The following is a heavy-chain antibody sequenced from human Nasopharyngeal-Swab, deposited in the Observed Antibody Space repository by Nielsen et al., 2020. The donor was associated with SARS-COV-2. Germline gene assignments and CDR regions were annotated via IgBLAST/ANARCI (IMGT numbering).Heavy chain of an antibody. J-gene: IGHJ4*02. V-gene: IGHV3-74*01. CDR1: GFTFSNYR. D-gene: IGHD2/OR15-2a*01. Sequence: GESLKIPCAASGFTFSNYRMHWVRQAPGKGLVWVSRINGDGSSLNYADFVKGRFTISTDNAKSTLYLEMNSLRAEDTAVYYRARGRGSSTSMIGYWGQGTLVTVSS. CDR2: INGDGSSL. CDR3: ARGRGSSTSMIGY.